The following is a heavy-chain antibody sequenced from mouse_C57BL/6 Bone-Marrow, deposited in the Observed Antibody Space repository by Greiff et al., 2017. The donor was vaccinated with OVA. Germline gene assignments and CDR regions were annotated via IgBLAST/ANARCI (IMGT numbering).Heavy chain of an antibody. CDR1: GYTFTDYE. CDR3: TRYDYDVYYYAMDY. D-gene: IGHD2-4*01. Sequence: QVQLQQSGAELVRPGASVTLSCKASGYTFTDYEMHWVKQTPVHGLEWIGAIDPETGGTAYNQKFKGKAILTADKSSSTAYMELRSLTSEDSAVYYCTRYDYDVYYYAMDYWGQGTSVTVSS. V-gene: IGHV1-15*01. J-gene: IGHJ4*01. CDR2: IDPETGGT.